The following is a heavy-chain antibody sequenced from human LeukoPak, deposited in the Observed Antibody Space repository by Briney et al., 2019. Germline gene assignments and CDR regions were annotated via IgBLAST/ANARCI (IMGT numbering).Heavy chain of an antibody. J-gene: IGHJ4*02. D-gene: IGHD1-26*01. CDR3: AKEGSYQDYFDY. CDR1: GGTFSSYA. V-gene: IGHV1-69*05. Sequence: GASVKVSCKASGGTFSSYAISWVRQAPGQGLEWMGGIIPIFGAANYAQKFQGRVTITTDESTSIAYMELSSLRSEDTAVYYCAKEGSYQDYFDYWGQGTLVTVSS. CDR2: IIPIFGAA.